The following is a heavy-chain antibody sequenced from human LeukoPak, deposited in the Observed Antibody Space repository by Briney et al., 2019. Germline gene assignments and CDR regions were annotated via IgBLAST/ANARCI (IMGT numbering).Heavy chain of an antibody. D-gene: IGHD3-9*01. CDR2: ISSSSSYI. V-gene: IGHV3-21*01. CDR1: GFTFSSYS. CDR3: TRDLMDYDVSTGLHHYYMDV. Sequence: GSLRLSCAASGFTFSSYSMNWVRQAPGKGLEWVSAISSSSSYIYYADSVKGRFTISRDNAENSLYLQMNSLRVEDTAVYYCTRDLMDYDVSTGLHHYYMDVWGQGTTVTVSS. J-gene: IGHJ6*02.